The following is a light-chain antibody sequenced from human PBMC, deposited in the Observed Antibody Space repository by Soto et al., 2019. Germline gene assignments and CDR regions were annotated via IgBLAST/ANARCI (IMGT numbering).Light chain of an antibody. V-gene: IGKV3-20*01. J-gene: IGKJ3*01. CDR2: EAS. Sequence: EIVLTQSPGTLYLSPGERGTLSCRASQTVAGNYLAWYQQKPGQAPRLLIYEASNRATGIQDRFSGSGSGTDCTLTISRLETEDFAVYYCQQYGIYLTFGPGTKVDIK. CDR3: QQYGIYLT. CDR1: QTVAGNY.